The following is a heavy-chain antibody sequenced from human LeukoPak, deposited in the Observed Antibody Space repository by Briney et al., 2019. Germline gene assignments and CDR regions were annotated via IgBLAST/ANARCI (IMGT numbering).Heavy chain of an antibody. CDR2: IIPIFGTA. D-gene: IGHD6-19*01. Sequence: ASVKVSCKASGGTFSSYAISWVRQAPGQGLEWMGGIIPIFGTANYAQKFQGRVTTTADESTSTAYMELSSLRSEDTAVYYCARWGIAVAGPYYYYYYYMDVWGKGTTVTVSS. CDR3: ARWGIAVAGPYYYYYYYMDV. V-gene: IGHV1-69*13. CDR1: GGTFSSYA. J-gene: IGHJ6*03.